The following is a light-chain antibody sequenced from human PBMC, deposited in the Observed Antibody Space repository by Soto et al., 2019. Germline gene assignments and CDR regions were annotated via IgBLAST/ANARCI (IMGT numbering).Light chain of an antibody. Sequence: DIQMTQSPSSLSTSVGDRVTITCRASQSISSYLNWYQQTPGKAPKLLIYGASSLQSGVPSRLRGSGSGTDFTLTISSLQTEDFASYYCQQSYSTPLTFGKGTKLEIK. CDR1: QSISSY. CDR2: GAS. CDR3: QQSYSTPLT. J-gene: IGKJ2*01. V-gene: IGKV1-39*01.